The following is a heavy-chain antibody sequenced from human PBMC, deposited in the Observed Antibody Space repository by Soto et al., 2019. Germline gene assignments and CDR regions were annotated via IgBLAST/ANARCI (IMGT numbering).Heavy chain of an antibody. J-gene: IGHJ4*02. CDR1: GYTFTGYY. D-gene: IGHD2-15*01. V-gene: IGHV1-2*04. CDR3: ARDRGYCSGGSCYPDY. CDR2: INPNSGGT. Sequence: ASVKVSCKASGYTFTGYYMHWVRQAPGQGLEWMGWINPNSGGTNYAQEFQGWVTMTRDTSISTAYMELSRLRSDDTAVYYCARDRGYCSGGSCYPDYWGQGTLVTVSS.